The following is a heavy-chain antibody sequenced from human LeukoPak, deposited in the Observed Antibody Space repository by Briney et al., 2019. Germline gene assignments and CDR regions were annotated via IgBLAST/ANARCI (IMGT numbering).Heavy chain of an antibody. CDR1: GFTLSDYY. V-gene: IGHV3-11*04. CDR3: ARGGLYTGTIASAGAPGY. CDR2: ISSSGRTI. D-gene: IGHD6-13*01. J-gene: IGHJ4*01. Sequence: GGSLRLSCAASGFTLSDYYMSWIRQAPGKGLEWVSYISSSGRTIYYADSVKGRFTFSRDNAKNSLYLQMNSLRAEDTAMYYCARGGLYTGTIASAGAPGYWGQGTRVTVSS.